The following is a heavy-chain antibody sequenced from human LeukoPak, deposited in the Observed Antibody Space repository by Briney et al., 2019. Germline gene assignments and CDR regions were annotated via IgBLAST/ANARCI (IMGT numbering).Heavy chain of an antibody. CDR2: ISYDGSNK. CDR3: AKYVTGYYYYYGMDV. J-gene: IGHJ6*02. Sequence: GRSLRLSCAASGFTFSSYGMPWVRQAPGKGLEWVAVISYDGSNKYYADSVKGRFTISRDNSKNTPYLQMNSLRAEDTAVYYCAKYVTGYYYYYGMDVWGQGTTVTVSS. V-gene: IGHV3-30*18. D-gene: IGHD1-14*01. CDR1: GFTFSSYG.